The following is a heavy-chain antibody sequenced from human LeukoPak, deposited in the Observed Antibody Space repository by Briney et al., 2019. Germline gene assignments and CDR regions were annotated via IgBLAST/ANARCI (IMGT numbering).Heavy chain of an antibody. CDR2: ISYDGSNK. CDR1: GFTFSSYA. J-gene: IGHJ4*02. V-gene: IGHV3-30*04. Sequence: GGSLRLSCAASGFTFSSYAMHWVRQAPGKGLEWVAVISYDGSNKYYADSVKGRFTISRDNSKNTLYLQMDSLRAEDTAVYYCARDIGGDWSDYFDYWGQGTLVTVSS. CDR3: ARDIGGDWSDYFDY. D-gene: IGHD2-21*02.